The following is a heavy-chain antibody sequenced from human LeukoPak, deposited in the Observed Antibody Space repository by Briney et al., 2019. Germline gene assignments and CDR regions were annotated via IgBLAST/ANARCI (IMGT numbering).Heavy chain of an antibody. J-gene: IGHJ5*02. CDR3: ARDPWDYDILTGYYVNWFDP. D-gene: IGHD3-9*01. CDR1: GGSISSGSYY. Sequence: SETLSLTCTVSGGSISSGSYYWSWIRQPAGKGLEWIGRIYTSGSTNYNPSLKSRVTISVDTSKTQFSLKLSSVTAADTAVYYCARDPWDYDILTGYYVNWFDPWGQGTLSPSP. CDR2: IYTSGST. V-gene: IGHV4-61*02.